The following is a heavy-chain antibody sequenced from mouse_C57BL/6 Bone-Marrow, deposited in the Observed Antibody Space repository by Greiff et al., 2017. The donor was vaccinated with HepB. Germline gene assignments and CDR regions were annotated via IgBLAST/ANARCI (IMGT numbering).Heavy chain of an antibody. CDR2: IYPGDGDT. CDR3: APIYYDYDGPWFAY. Sequence: VQLQQSGAELVKPGASVKISCKASGYAFSSYWMNWVKQRPGKGLEWIGQIYPGDGDTNYNGKFKGKATLTADKSSSTAYMQLSSLTSEDSAVYFCAPIYYDYDGPWFAYWGQGTLVTVSA. D-gene: IGHD2-4*01. CDR1: GYAFSSYW. V-gene: IGHV1-80*01. J-gene: IGHJ3*01.